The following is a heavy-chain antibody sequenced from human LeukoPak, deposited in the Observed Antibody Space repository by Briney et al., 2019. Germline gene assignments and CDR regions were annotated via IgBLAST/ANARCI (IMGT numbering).Heavy chain of an antibody. CDR3: ARVGGTAGCDY. Sequence: SETLSLTCTVSGGSISSSSYYWGWIRQPPGKGLEWIGSIYYSGSTYYNPSLKSRVTISVDTSKNQFSLKLSSVTAADTAVYYCARVGGTAGCDYWGQGTLVTVSS. D-gene: IGHD6-13*01. CDR2: IYYSGST. J-gene: IGHJ4*02. V-gene: IGHV4-39*07. CDR1: GGSISSSSYY.